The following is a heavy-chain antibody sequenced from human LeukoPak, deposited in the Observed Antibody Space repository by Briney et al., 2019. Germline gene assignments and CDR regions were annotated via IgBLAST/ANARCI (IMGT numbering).Heavy chain of an antibody. CDR3: ARGYSTGTPFFDY. CDR2: NYYNEST. J-gene: IGHJ4*02. D-gene: IGHD2-8*02. Sequence: SETLSLTCTVSGGPMSSRSYYWGWIRQSPGKGLEWIGSNYYNESTYYNPSFKSRVTIDVDMSENQFSLRLNSVTAADTAVYYCARGYSTGTPFFDYWGQGILVTVFS. V-gene: IGHV4-39*01. CDR1: GGPMSSRSYY.